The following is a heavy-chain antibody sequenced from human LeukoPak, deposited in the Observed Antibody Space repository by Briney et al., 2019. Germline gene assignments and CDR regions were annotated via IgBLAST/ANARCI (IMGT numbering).Heavy chain of an antibody. Sequence: TPSETLSLTCTVSGGSISSYYWSWLRQPPGKGLEWFGYIYYSGSTNYNPSLKSRVTISVDTSKNQFSLKLSSVTAADTAVYYCARAGNDILTGYFHYFDYWGQGTLVTVSS. V-gene: IGHV4-59*01. J-gene: IGHJ4*02. D-gene: IGHD3-9*01. CDR1: GGSISSYY. CDR3: ARAGNDILTGYFHYFDY. CDR2: IYYSGST.